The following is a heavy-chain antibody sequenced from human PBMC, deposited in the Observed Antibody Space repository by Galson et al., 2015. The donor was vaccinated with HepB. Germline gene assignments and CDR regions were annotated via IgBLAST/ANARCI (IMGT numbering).Heavy chain of an antibody. J-gene: IGHJ4*02. D-gene: IGHD6-13*01. CDR3: ARHNPDSIADDY. CDR2: IIPILGIA. CDR1: GGTFSSYA. Sequence: SVKVSCKASGGTFSSYAISWVRQAPGQGLEWMGRIIPILGIANYAQKFQGRVTITADKSTSTAYMELSSLRSEDTAVYYCARHNPDSIADDYWGQGTLVTVSS. V-gene: IGHV1-69*04.